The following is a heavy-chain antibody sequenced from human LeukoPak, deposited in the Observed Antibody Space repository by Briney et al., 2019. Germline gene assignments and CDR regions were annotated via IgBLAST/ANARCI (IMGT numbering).Heavy chain of an antibody. Sequence: GGSLRLSCAASGFTFSSYGMHWVRQAPGKGLEWVAVISYDGSNKYYADSVKGRFTISRDNSKNTLYLQMNSLKTEDTAVYYCTRDDIVVVVADYWGQGTLVTVSS. J-gene: IGHJ4*02. V-gene: IGHV3-30*03. CDR1: GFTFSSYG. CDR3: TRDDIVVVVADY. D-gene: IGHD2-15*01. CDR2: ISYDGSNK.